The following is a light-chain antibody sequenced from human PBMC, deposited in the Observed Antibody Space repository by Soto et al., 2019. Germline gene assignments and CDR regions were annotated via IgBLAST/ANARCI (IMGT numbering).Light chain of an antibody. CDR3: QQRSNWPIT. CDR2: GAS. Sequence: EIVMTQSPATLSVSPGDRATLSCRASQSISNLLAWYQQKPGQAPRLLMYGASTRATGFPDRFSGSGSGTEFTLTISSLHSEDFAVYYCQQRSNWPITFGQGTRLEIK. J-gene: IGKJ5*01. CDR1: QSISNL. V-gene: IGKV3-15*01.